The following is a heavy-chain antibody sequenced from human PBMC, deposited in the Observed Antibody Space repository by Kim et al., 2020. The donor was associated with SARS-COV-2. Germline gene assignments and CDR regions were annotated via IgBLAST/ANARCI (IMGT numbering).Heavy chain of an antibody. CDR3: AKDKSESWLPPYGMDV. CDR1: GFTFDDYA. J-gene: IGHJ6*02. V-gene: IGHV3-9*01. D-gene: IGHD1-26*01. Sequence: GGSLRLSCAASGFTFDDYAMHWVRQAPGKGLEWVSGISWNSGSIGYADSVKGRFTISRDNTKNSLYLQMNSLRAEDTALYYCAKDKSESWLPPYGMDVWGQVTTVTVSS. CDR2: ISWNSGSI.